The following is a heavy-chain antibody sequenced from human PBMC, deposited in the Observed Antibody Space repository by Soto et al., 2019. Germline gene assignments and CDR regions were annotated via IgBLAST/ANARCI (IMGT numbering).Heavy chain of an antibody. CDR2: ISSNGVGK. CDR3: ARRARPDFYYMDV. Sequence: EVQLAESGGGLAQPGGSLRLSCAASGFTLSGYAMDWVRQAPGKGLEYVSGISSNGVGKYYANSVQGRFTISRDNSKNTVYLQMGSLRPEVMAVYYCARRARPDFYYMDVWGNGTTVTVSS. J-gene: IGHJ6*03. CDR1: GFTLSGYA. D-gene: IGHD6-6*01. V-gene: IGHV3-64*01.